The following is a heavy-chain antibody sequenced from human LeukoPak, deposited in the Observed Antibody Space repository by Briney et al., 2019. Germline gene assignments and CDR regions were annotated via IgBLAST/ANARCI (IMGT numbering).Heavy chain of an antibody. CDR2: IIPIFGTA. CDR1: GGTFSSYA. Sequence: SVKVSCKASGGTFSSYAISWVRQAPGQGLEWMGGIIPIFGTANYAQKFQGRVTITTDESTSTAYMELSSLRPEDTAVYYCARENVMVRGAILYYFDYWGQGTLVTVSS. J-gene: IGHJ4*02. V-gene: IGHV1-69*05. D-gene: IGHD3-10*01. CDR3: ARENVMVRGAILYYFDY.